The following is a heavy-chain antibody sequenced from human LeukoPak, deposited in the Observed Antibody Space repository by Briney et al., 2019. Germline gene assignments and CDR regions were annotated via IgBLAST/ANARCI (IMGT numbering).Heavy chain of an antibody. D-gene: IGHD3-22*01. J-gene: IGHJ5*02. CDR2: IHYDGTNK. Sequence: GGSLRLSCAASGFTFSLYGMHWVRQAPGKGLEWVAFIHYDGTNKYYADSVKGRFSISRDNSKNTLSLQMNSLRAEDTAVYYCAKSRWGYYDCGESWGQGTLVTVSS. CDR1: GFTFSLYG. CDR3: AKSRWGYYDCGES. V-gene: IGHV3-30*02.